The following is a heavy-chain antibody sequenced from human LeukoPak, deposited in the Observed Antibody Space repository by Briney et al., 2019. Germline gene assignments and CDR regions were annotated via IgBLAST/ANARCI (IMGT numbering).Heavy chain of an antibody. CDR1: GFVFSGYE. CDR3: ATVSEY. CDR2: IGIGGNPI. D-gene: IGHD1-1*01. V-gene: IGHV3-48*03. Sequence: GGSLRLSCAASGFVFSGYEMNWVRQAPGKGLEWVSYIGIGGNPIYYSDSVKGRFTISRDNAKNSLYLQMDDLRAEDTSVYFCATVSEYWGQGTLVTVSS. J-gene: IGHJ4*02.